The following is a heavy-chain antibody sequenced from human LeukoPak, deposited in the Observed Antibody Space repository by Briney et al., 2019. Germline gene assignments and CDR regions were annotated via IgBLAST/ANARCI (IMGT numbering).Heavy chain of an antibody. J-gene: IGHJ3*02. CDR2: LYSDGDPFYGTT. CDR3: ARVGFGGYDLGAFDI. V-gene: IGHV3-23*01. CDR1: GFTVSSSF. D-gene: IGHD5-12*01. Sequence: GGSLKLSCAASGFTVSSSFMSWVRQAPGKGLEWVSTLYSDGDPFYGTTYYADSVKGRFTISRDNSKNTGYLQMNSLRTEDTAVYYCARVGFGGYDLGAFDIWGQGTMVTVSS.